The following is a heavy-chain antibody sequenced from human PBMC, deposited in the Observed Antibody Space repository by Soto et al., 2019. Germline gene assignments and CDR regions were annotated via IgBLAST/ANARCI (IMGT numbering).Heavy chain of an antibody. J-gene: IGHJ5*02. D-gene: IGHD3-10*01. CDR2: INSDGSST. Sequence: GGSLRLSCAASGFTVSSYWMHWVRQAPGKGLVWVSRINSDGSSTSYADSVKGRFTISRDNAKNTLYLQMNSLRAEDTAVYYCARPQLLWFGEFDPWGQGTLVTVSS. CDR3: ARPQLLWFGEFDP. V-gene: IGHV3-74*01. CDR1: GFTVSSYW.